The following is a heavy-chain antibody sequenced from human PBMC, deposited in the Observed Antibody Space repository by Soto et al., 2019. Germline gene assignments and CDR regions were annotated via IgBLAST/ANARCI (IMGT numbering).Heavy chain of an antibody. CDR3: VRSRQMESGNDCGLDV. V-gene: IGHV4-30-4*01. Sequence: QVQLQESGSGLVKPSQSLSLTCTVSGVSLNTADTWWSWIRQSPGKGLECIGYYHSGGSTYYDASFRSRVIISADTSNSQFSLKLSSVTVADTAVYFCVRSRQMESGNDCGLDVWGQGTTVTVSS. CDR1: GVSLNTADTW. D-gene: IGHD2-21*01. J-gene: IGHJ6*02. CDR2: YHSGGST.